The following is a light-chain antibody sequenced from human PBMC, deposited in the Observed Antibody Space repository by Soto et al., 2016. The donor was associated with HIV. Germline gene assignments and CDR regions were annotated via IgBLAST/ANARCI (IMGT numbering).Light chain of an antibody. CDR1: QYIASW. Sequence: DIQMTQSPSSVSASVGDRVTITCRASQYIASWLAWYQQKPGKAPKLLIYYSSILESGVPSRFSGSGSGTDFTLTISSLQPEDFATYYCQQGNSFPYTFGQGTKLDIK. CDR3: QQGNSFPYT. J-gene: IGKJ2*01. V-gene: IGKV1-12*01. CDR2: YSS.